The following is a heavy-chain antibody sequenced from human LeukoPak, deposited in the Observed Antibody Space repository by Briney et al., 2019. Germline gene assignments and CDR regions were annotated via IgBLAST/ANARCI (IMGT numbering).Heavy chain of an antibody. Sequence: SETLSLTCTVSSDSINRDSWSWVRQPPGTGLEWIGNISYSGTTNYNPSLKSRITMSVDTSKNQISLKLYSVTAADSAVYYCGRQVGAYGLGADYWGQGTLVTVSS. CDR2: ISYSGTT. CDR1: SDSINRDS. D-gene: IGHD1-26*01. CDR3: GRQVGAYGLGADY. J-gene: IGHJ4*02. V-gene: IGHV4-59*08.